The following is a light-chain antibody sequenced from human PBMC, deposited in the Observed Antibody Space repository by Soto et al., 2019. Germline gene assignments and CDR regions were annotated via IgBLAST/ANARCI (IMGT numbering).Light chain of an antibody. CDR1: QSISSY. Sequence: DIQMTQSPPSLSASVGDRVTITCRASQSISSYLNWYQQKPGKAPKLLIYAASTLESGVPSRFSATVSGTEFSLTITSLQPEDFATYYCQQLFDSPITFGQGTKVDIK. V-gene: IGKV1-39*01. J-gene: IGKJ1*01. CDR3: QQLFDSPIT. CDR2: AAS.